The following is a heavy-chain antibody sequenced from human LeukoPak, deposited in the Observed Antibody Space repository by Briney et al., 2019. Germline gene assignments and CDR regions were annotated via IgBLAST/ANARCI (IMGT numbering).Heavy chain of an antibody. Sequence: GSLRLSCAASGFTFSTYPMSWVRQAPGKGLEWIGEINHSGSTNYNPSLKSRVTISVDTSKNQFSLKLSSVTAADTAVYYCARQDIVLMVYAGDWYFDLWGRGTLVTVSS. CDR1: GFTFSTYP. D-gene: IGHD2-8*01. CDR3: ARQDIVLMVYAGDWYFDL. V-gene: IGHV4-34*01. J-gene: IGHJ2*01. CDR2: INHSGST.